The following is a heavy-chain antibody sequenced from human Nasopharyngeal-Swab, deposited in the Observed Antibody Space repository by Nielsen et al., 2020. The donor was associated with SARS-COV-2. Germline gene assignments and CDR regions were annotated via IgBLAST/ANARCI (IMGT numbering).Heavy chain of an antibody. CDR1: GGSISSDGYY. CDR2: IYYSGST. D-gene: IGHD3-22*01. CDR3: ARARITMIVVVDAFDI. Sequence: SETLSLTCTVSGGSISSDGYYWSWIRQHPGKGLEWIGYIYYSGSTYYNPSLKSRVTISVDTSKNQFSLKLSSVTAADTAVYYCARARITMIVVVDAFDIWSQGTMVTVSS. V-gene: IGHV4-31*03. J-gene: IGHJ3*02.